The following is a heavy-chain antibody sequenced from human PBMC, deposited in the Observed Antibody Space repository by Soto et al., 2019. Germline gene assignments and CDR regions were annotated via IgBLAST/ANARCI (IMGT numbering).Heavy chain of an antibody. Sequence: GGSLRLSCASSGVTFSSYWMHWVRQAPGKGLVWVSRINRDGSSINYADSARGRVTISRDNAKNTLYLQVNGLRAEDTAVYYCAREIATNGEYYSDYWGQGILVTVSS. D-gene: IGHD6-13*01. V-gene: IGHV3-74*01. CDR1: GVTFSSYW. CDR2: INRDGSSI. J-gene: IGHJ4*02. CDR3: AREIATNGEYYSDY.